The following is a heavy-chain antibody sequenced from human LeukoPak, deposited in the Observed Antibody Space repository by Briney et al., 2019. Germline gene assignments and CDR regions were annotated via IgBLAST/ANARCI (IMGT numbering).Heavy chain of an antibody. CDR3: VREAGSTAHFDY. J-gene: IGHJ4*02. Sequence: ASVKVSCKSSGYTFTTYAMHWVRQAPGQRPEWMGWIIVDSGKTKYSQKFQGRVTFTRNTSATTVYMELSSLTSEDTAAYYCVREAGSTAHFDYWGQGTLVTVSS. CDR1: GYTFTTYA. V-gene: IGHV1-3*01. D-gene: IGHD2-21*02. CDR2: IIVDSGKT.